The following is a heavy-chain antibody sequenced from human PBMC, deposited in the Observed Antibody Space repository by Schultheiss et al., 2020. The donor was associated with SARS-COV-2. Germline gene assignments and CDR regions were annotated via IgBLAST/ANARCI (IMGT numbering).Heavy chain of an antibody. CDR2: IYYSGST. D-gene: IGHD1-26*01. Sequence: SETLSLTCAVSGYSISSGYYWGWIRQPPGKGLEWIGYIYYSGSTNYNPSLKSRVTISVDTSKNQFSLRLSSVTAADTALYYCARGAVGATEDYWGRGTLVTVSS. CDR1: GYSISSGYY. J-gene: IGHJ4*02. V-gene: IGHV4-61*01. CDR3: ARGAVGATEDY.